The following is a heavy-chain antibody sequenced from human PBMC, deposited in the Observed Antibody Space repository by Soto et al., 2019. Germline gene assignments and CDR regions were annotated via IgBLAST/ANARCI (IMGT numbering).Heavy chain of an antibody. CDR2: ISAYNGNT. V-gene: IGHV1-18*01. CDR3: ARLDTVNRDYHYGMDV. D-gene: IGHD4-17*01. CDR1: GYTFTSYG. Sequence: ASVKVSCKASGYTFTSYGISWVRQAPGQGLEWMGWISAYNGNTNYAQKLQGRVTMTTDTSTSTAYMELRSLRSDDTAVYYCARLDTVNRDYHYGMDVWGQGTTVTVSS. J-gene: IGHJ6*02.